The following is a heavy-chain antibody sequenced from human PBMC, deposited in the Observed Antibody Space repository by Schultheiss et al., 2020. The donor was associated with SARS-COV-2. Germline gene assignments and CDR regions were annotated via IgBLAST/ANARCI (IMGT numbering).Heavy chain of an antibody. V-gene: IGHV4-34*01. J-gene: IGHJ4*02. CDR3: AKGRGLGSYYAY. Sequence: SETLSLTCAVYGGSFSAYYWSWIRQPPGKGLEWIGEINHSGSTNYNPSLKSRVTISVDTSKNQFSLKLNSVTAADTAVYYCAKGRGLGSYYAYWGQGTLVTVSS. CDR2: INHSGST. D-gene: IGHD3-10*01. CDR1: GGSFSAYY.